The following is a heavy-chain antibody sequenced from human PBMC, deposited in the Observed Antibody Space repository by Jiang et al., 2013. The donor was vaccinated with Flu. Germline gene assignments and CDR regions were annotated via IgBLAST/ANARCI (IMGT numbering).Heavy chain of an antibody. CDR2: IYYSGST. J-gene: IGHJ4*02. V-gene: IGHV4-39*01. CDR1: GGSISSSSYY. D-gene: IGHD2-8*01. Sequence: GPGLVKPSETLSLTCTVSGGSISSSSYYWGWIRQPPGKGLEWIGSIYYSGSTYYNPSLKSRVTISVDTSKNQFSLKLSSVTAADTAVYYCARPLRKLGYCTNGVCYPETLFDYWGQGNPGHRSPQ. CDR3: ARPLRKLGYCTNGVCYPETLFDY.